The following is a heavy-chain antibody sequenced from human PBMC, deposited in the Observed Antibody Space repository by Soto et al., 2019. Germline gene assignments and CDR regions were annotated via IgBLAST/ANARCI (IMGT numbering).Heavy chain of an antibody. V-gene: IGHV1-69*13. CDR3: ARGTVLATFSDAFDI. D-gene: IGHD5-12*01. Sequence: SVKVSCKASGGTFSSYAISWVRQAPGQGLEWMGGIIPIFGTANYAQKFQGRVTITADESTSTAYMELSSLRSEDTAVYYCARGTVLATFSDAFDIWGQGTMVTVSS. J-gene: IGHJ3*02. CDR1: GGTFSSYA. CDR2: IIPIFGTA.